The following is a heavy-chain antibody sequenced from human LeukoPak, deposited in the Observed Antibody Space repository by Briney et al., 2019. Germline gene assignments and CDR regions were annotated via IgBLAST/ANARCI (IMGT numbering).Heavy chain of an antibody. Sequence: SVKVSCKASGYTFTSYGISWVRQAPGQGLEWMGWISACNGNTNYAQKLQGRVTMTTDTSTSTAYMELRSLRSDDTAVYYCARDPNYDILTGYYPPKYYYGMDVWGQGTTVTVSS. V-gene: IGHV1-18*01. CDR1: GYTFTSYG. CDR2: ISACNGNT. J-gene: IGHJ6*02. CDR3: ARDPNYDILTGYYPPKYYYGMDV. D-gene: IGHD3-9*01.